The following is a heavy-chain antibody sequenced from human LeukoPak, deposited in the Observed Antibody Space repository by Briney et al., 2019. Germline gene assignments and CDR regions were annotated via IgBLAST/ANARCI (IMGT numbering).Heavy chain of an antibody. CDR3: ARPDDYGGKPAAFDI. J-gene: IGHJ3*02. V-gene: IGHV5-51*01. CDR2: IYPGDSDT. Sequence: GESLKISCKGSGYTFITYWIGWVRQMPGKGLEWMGIIYPGDSDTRYSLSFRGQVTISADKSINTAYLQWSSLKASDTAMYYCARPDDYGGKPAAFDIWGQGTMVTVSS. D-gene: IGHD4-23*01. CDR1: GYTFITYW.